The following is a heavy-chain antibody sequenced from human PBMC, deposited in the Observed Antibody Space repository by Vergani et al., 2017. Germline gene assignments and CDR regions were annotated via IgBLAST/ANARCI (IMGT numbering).Heavy chain of an antibody. Sequence: QVQLQESGPGLVKPSETLSLTCTVSGGSISSYYWSWIRQPPGKGLEWIGYIYYSGSTNYNPSLKSRVTISVDTSKNQFSLKLSSVTAADTAVYYCARPAYYDDSSGYYYGWYFDLWGRGTLVTVSS. D-gene: IGHD3-22*01. J-gene: IGHJ2*01. CDR1: GGSISSYY. CDR3: ARPAYYDDSSGYYYGWYFDL. V-gene: IGHV4-59*08. CDR2: IYYSGST.